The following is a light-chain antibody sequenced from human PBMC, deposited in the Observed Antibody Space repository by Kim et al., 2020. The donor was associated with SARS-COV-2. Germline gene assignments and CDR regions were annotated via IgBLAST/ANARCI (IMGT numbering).Light chain of an antibody. Sequence: SYELTQPPSVSVSPGQTARITCSGDALPKQYAYWYQQKPGQAPVLVIYKDSERPSGIPERFSGSSSGTTVTLTISGVQAEDEADYYCQSADSSGVIFGGG. CDR1: ALPKQY. CDR3: QSADSSGVI. J-gene: IGLJ2*01. V-gene: IGLV3-25*03. CDR2: KDS.